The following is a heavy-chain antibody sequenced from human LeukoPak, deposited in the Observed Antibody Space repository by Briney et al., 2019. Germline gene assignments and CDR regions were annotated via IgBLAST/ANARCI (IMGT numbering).Heavy chain of an antibody. CDR3: MRGEHTCDY. Sequence: KPSETLSLSCTVSGGSINGYYWNWIRQSAGRRLEWIGRISDSGYTNYNPSLQSRLTMSVDTSKNQFSLRLSSVTAADTAVYYCMRGEHTCDYWGQGTLVTVSS. CDR2: ISDSGYT. CDR1: GGSINGYY. D-gene: IGHD1-26*01. V-gene: IGHV4-4*07. J-gene: IGHJ4*02.